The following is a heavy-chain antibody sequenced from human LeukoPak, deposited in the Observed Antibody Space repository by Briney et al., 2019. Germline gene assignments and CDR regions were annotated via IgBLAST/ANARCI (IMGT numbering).Heavy chain of an antibody. CDR2: ISYDGSNK. CDR3: ARSNFAVAWSYDY. Sequence: GGSLRLSCAASGFTFSSYAMHWVRQAPGKGLEWVAVISYDGSNKYYADSVKGRFTISRDNSKNTLYLQTNSLRAEDTAVYYCARSNFAVAWSYDYWGQGTLVTVSS. J-gene: IGHJ4*02. V-gene: IGHV3-30*04. CDR1: GFTFSSYA. D-gene: IGHD6-19*01.